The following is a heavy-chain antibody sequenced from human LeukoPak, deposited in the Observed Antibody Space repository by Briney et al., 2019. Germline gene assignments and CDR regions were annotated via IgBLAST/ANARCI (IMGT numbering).Heavy chain of an antibody. V-gene: IGHV3-11*04. CDR2: ISSSGSTI. Sequence: GGSLRLSCAASGFTFSDYYMSWIRQAPGKGLEWVSYISSSGSTIYYADSVKGRFTICRDNAKNSLYLQMNSLRAEDTAVYYCATVVVLGWYFDYWGQGTLVTVSS. CDR1: GFTFSDYY. J-gene: IGHJ4*02. CDR3: ATVVVLGWYFDY. D-gene: IGHD2-2*01.